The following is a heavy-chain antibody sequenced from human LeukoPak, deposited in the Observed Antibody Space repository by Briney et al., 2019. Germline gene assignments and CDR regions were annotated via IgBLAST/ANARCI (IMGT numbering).Heavy chain of an antibody. CDR2: IYPDDSDT. V-gene: IGHV5-51*01. J-gene: IGHJ4*02. CDR1: GYSFTSHW. Sequence: GESLKISCKGSGYSFTSHWIGWVRQMPGKGLEWMGIIYPDDSDTRYSPSLQGQVTISADKSISTAYPQWSSLKASDTAMYYCARPDSSSWHFDYWGQGTLVTVSS. D-gene: IGHD6-13*01. CDR3: ARPDSSSWHFDY.